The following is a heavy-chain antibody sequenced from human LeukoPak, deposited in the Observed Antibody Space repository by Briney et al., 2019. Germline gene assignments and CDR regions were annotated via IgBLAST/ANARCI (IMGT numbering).Heavy chain of an antibody. CDR2: INHSGST. Sequence: SETLSLTCAVYGGSFGGYYWSWIRQPPGKGLEWIGEINHSGSTNYNPSLKSRVTISVDTSKNQFSLKLSSVTAADTAVYYCARVKDSYGYYYYYMDVWGKGTTVTVSS. CDR1: GGSFGGYY. D-gene: IGHD5-18*01. J-gene: IGHJ6*03. CDR3: ARVKDSYGYYYYYMDV. V-gene: IGHV4-34*01.